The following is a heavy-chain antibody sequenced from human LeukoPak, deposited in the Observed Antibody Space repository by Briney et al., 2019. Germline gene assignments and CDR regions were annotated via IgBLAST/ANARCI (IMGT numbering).Heavy chain of an antibody. J-gene: IGHJ5*02. CDR3: AKEYPMTTVTQYNWFDP. D-gene: IGHD4-17*01. Sequence: GGSLRLSCAASGFTFSSYAMSWVRQAPGKGLEWVSPISGSGDSTYYADSVKGRFTISRDNSKNTLYLQMNSLRAEDTAVYYCAKEYPMTTVTQYNWFDPWGQGTLVAVSS. CDR1: GFTFSSYA. CDR2: ISGSGDST. V-gene: IGHV3-23*01.